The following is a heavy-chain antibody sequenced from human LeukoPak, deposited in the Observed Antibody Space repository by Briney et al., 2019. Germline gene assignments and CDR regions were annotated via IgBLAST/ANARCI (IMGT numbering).Heavy chain of an antibody. J-gene: IGHJ1*01. CDR1: GFTFSSYA. D-gene: IGHD3-22*01. V-gene: IGHV3-23*01. CDR3: AKVSNYYDSSGYYPLIDFQH. CDR2: ISGSGGST. Sequence: GGSLRLSCAASGFTFSSYAMSWVRQAPGKGLEWVSAISGSGGSTYCADSVKGRFTISRDNSKNTLYLQMNSLRAEDTAVYYCAKVSNYYDSSGYYPLIDFQHWGQGTLVTVSS.